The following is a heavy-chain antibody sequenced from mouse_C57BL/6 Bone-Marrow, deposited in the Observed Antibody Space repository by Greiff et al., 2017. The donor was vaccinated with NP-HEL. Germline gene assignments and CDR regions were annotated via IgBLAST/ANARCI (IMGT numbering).Heavy chain of an antibody. J-gene: IGHJ2*01. V-gene: IGHV1-55*01. D-gene: IGHD4-1*01. CDR2: IYPGSGST. CDR3: ARRDWGYYFDY. Sequence: QVQLQQPGAELVKPGASVKMSCKASGYTFTSYWIPWVKQRPGQGLEWIGDIYPGSGSTNYTETFKSKATLTVDTSSSTAYMQLSSLTAEDSAVYYCARRDWGYYFDYWGQGTTLTVSS. CDR1: GYTFTSYW.